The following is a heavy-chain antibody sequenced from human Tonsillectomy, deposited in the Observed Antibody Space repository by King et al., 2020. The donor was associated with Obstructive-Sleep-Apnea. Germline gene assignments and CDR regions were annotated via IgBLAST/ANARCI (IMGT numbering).Heavy chain of an antibody. V-gene: IGHV1-69*01. CDR3: ASVGYYYDSTPWGY. CDR2: IIPIFGTA. Sequence: VQLVESGAEVKKPGSSVKVSCKASGGTFSSYATSWVRQAPGQGLEWMGGIIPIFGTANYAQKFQGRVTITADESTSTAYMELSSLRSEDTAVYYCASVGYYYDSTPWGYWGQGTLVTVSS. CDR1: GGTFSSYA. D-gene: IGHD3-22*01. J-gene: IGHJ4*02.